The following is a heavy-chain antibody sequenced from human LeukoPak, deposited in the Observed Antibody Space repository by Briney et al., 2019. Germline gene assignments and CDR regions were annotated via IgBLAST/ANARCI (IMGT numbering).Heavy chain of an antibody. D-gene: IGHD5-12*01. CDR2: ISGSGGST. J-gene: IGHJ4*02. CDR1: GFTFSSYA. CDR3: ARGSVVATISRLYDY. Sequence: GGSLRLSCAASGFTFSSYAMSWVRQAPGKGLEWVSAISGSGGSTYYADSVKGRFTISRDNAKNSLYLQMNSLRAEDTAVYYCARGSVVATISRLYDYWGQGTLVTVSS. V-gene: IGHV3-23*01.